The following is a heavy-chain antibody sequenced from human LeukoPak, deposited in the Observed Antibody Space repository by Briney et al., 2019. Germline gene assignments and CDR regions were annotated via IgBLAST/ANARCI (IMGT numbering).Heavy chain of an antibody. D-gene: IGHD5-18*01. CDR3: ASRYSGYSYVA. CDR2: IKQDGSEK. V-gene: IGHV3-7*01. Sequence: GGSLRLSCAASGFTFSSYWMSWVRQAPGKGLEWVANIKQDGSEKYYVDSVQGRFTISRDNAKNSLYLQMNSLRAEDTAVYYCASRYSGYSYVAWGQGTLVTVSS. J-gene: IGHJ5*02. CDR1: GFTFSSYW.